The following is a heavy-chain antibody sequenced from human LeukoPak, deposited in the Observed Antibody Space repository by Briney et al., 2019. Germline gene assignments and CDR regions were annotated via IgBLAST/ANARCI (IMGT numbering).Heavy chain of an antibody. D-gene: IGHD7-27*01. CDR3: AREGRGSGHWAGFDF. CDR2: INPYSGDT. CDR1: GYTFTGYY. Sequence: ASVMVSCKASGYTFTGYYMHWVRQAPGQGLEWMGWINPYSGDTSSARKFQGRVTITKDTPITTAYLELTGLTSVDTAIYYCAREGRGSGHWAGFDFWGQGDLVTVSS. J-gene: IGHJ4*02. V-gene: IGHV1-2*02.